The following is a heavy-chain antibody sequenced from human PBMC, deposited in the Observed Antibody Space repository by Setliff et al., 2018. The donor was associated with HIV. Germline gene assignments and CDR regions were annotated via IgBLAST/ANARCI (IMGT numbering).Heavy chain of an antibody. D-gene: IGHD3-3*01. CDR2: INHSGST. CDR3: ARGRDYTGSWFRPFYLDF. CDR1: GGSFSAYH. V-gene: IGHV4-34*01. J-gene: IGHJ4*01. Sequence: SETLSLTCAVYGGSFSAYHWSWIRQTPGKGLEWWGEINHSGSTAYNLALESRVSMSIDTSKNQFSLKLTSVTAADTAIYYCARGRDYTGSWFRPFYLDFWGHGKLVTVSS.